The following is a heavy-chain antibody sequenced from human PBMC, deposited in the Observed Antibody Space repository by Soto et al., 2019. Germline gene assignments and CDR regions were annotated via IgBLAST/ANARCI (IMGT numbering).Heavy chain of an antibody. J-gene: IGHJ6*02. CDR2: IYHSGST. Sequence: QVQLQESGPGLVKPSGTLSLTCAVSGGSISSSNWWSWVRQPPGKGLEWIGEIYHSGSTNYNPSLQSRVAISVDKSKNQFSLKLCSVTAADTGVYSCARVSGSYFYGMDVWAQGTTVTVSS. CDR3: ARVSGSYFYGMDV. V-gene: IGHV4-4*02. CDR1: GGSISSSNW. D-gene: IGHD1-26*01.